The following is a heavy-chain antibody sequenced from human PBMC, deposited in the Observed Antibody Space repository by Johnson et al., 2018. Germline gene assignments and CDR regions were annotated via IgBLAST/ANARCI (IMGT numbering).Heavy chain of an antibody. CDR2: ISYDGSNK. V-gene: IGHV3-30-3*01. J-gene: IGHJ1*01. CDR1: GFTFSSYA. CDR3: ARDWVAAAGHEYFQH. D-gene: IGHD6-13*01. Sequence: VQLVESGGGVVQPGRSLRLSCAASGFTFSSYAMHWVRQAPGKGLEWVAVISYDGSNKYYTASVKGRFTISRDNSKNTLYLQMNSLRAEDTAVYYCARDWVAAAGHEYFQHWGQGTLVTVSS.